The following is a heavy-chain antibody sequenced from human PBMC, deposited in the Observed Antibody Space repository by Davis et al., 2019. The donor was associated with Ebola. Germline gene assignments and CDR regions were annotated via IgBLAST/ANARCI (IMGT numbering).Heavy chain of an antibody. CDR2: IYPGDSET. V-gene: IGHV5-51*01. CDR3: ARGVHSVTFVGPFDP. Sequence: GESLKISCKASCFLFSNYWIAWVRQMPGKGLEWMGIIYPGDSETKYSPSFQGQVTISADKSISTAYLQWSSLKASDTAMYYCARGVHSVTFVGPFDPWGQGTLLRVTS. CDR1: CFLFSNYW. J-gene: IGHJ5*02. D-gene: IGHD3-16*01.